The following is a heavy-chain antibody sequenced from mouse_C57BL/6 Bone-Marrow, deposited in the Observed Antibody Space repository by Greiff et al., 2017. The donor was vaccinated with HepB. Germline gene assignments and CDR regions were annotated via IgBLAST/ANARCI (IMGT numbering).Heavy chain of an antibody. CDR2: ISYSGST. CDR1: GYSITSGYD. V-gene: IGHV3-1*01. CDR3: ARGDYYGSSFAY. J-gene: IGHJ3*01. Sequence: EVKVEESGPGMVKPSQSLSLTCTVTGYSITSGYDWHWIRHFPGNKLEWMGYISYSGSTNYNPSLKSRISITHDTSKNHFFLKLNSVTTEDTATYYCARGDYYGSSFAYWGQGTLVTVSA. D-gene: IGHD1-1*01.